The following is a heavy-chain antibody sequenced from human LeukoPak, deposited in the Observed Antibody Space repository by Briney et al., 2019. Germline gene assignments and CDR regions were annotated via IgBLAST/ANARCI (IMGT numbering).Heavy chain of an antibody. Sequence: ASVKVSCKASGYTFTGYYMHWVRQAPGQGLEWMGWINPNSGGTNYAQKFQGRVTMTRDTSISTAYMELSRLRSDDTAVYYCARGRYNWNDGYYYYMDVWGKGTTVTISS. CDR1: GYTFTGYY. V-gene: IGHV1-2*02. J-gene: IGHJ6*03. D-gene: IGHD1-1*01. CDR2: INPNSGGT. CDR3: ARGRYNWNDGYYYYMDV.